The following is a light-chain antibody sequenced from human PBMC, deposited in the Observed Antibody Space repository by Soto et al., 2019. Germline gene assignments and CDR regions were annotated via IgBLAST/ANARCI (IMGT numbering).Light chain of an antibody. V-gene: IGKV2-28*01. CDR2: LGS. Sequence: DIVMTQSPVSLPVTPGEPASISCRASQSLLHSGGHNFLDWYLQKPGQSPQVLIYLGSNRASGVPDRFSGSGSGADFTLEISSVEAADVGGYYCMKTLQNTLTFGGGTKVEIK. CDR1: QSLLHSGGHNF. CDR3: MKTLQNTLT. J-gene: IGKJ4*01.